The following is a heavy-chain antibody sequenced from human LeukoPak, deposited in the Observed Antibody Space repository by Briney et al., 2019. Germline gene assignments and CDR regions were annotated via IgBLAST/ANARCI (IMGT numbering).Heavy chain of an antibody. CDR1: GGSISSADYY. V-gene: IGHV4-30-4*01. Sequence: SETLSLTCSVSGGSISSADYYWSWIRQPPGKGLEWIGYILYSGSTDYNPSLKSRVTISVDTSKNQFSLRLTSVTAADTAVYYCARLKPYSSTSAYYFDYWGQGTLVTASA. CDR2: ILYSGST. J-gene: IGHJ4*02. CDR3: ARLKPYSSTSAYYFDY. D-gene: IGHD6-13*01.